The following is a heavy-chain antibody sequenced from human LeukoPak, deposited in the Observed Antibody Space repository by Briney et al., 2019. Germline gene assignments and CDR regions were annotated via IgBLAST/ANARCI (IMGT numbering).Heavy chain of an antibody. CDR1: GESFSGYF. CDR2: INHSGSTS. Sequence: SETLSLTCAVYGESFSGYFWNWIRQPPGKGLEWIGEINHSGSTSNHNPSLKSRVTMSVDTSKNQFSLKLSSVTAADTAVYYCARGNRRLAYYGSGSRLPFDHWGQGTLVTVSS. V-gene: IGHV4-34*01. CDR3: ARGNRRLAYYGSGSRLPFDH. J-gene: IGHJ4*02. D-gene: IGHD3-10*01.